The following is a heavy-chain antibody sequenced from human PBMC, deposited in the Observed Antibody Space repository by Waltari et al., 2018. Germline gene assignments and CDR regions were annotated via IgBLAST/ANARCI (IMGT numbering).Heavy chain of an antibody. CDR1: GFTFSSYY. J-gene: IGHJ3*02. V-gene: IGHV3-74*01. CDR2: NNGYGASK. D-gene: IGHD4-17*01. CDR3: ATGDSHAFDM. Sequence: EVQLVESGGGLVQFGGSLRLSCAASGFTFSSYYMHWVRQTPGKGLVWVSRNNGYGASKTYADSVKGRFTTTRDNARNTLHLQMNSLRVEDTAVYYCATGDSHAFDMWGQGTLVIVSS.